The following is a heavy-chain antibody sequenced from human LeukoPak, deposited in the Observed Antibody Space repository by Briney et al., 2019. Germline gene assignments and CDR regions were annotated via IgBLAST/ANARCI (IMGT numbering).Heavy chain of an antibody. CDR1: GFTFSSYA. Sequence: GGSLRLSCAASGFTFSSYAMSWVRQAPGKGLEWVSAISGSGGSTYYADSVKGRFTISRDNSKNTLYLQMNSLRAEDTAVYYCAKGTYSSSWSWGNYWGQGTLVTVSS. D-gene: IGHD6-13*01. CDR2: ISGSGGST. J-gene: IGHJ4*02. V-gene: IGHV3-23*01. CDR3: AKGTYSSSWSWGNY.